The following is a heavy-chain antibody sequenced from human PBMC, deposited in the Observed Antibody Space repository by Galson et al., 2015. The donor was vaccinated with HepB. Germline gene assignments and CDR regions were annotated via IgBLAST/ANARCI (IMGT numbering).Heavy chain of an antibody. J-gene: IGHJ6*02. CDR3: ARDEGDAMDV. V-gene: IGHV3-33*08. CDR2: IWFDGTNK. Sequence: SLRLSCAASGFTFGNNNMHWVRQAPGKGLEWVAVIWFDGTNKFHGDSVKGRFTISRDNSNNTLFLQMSSLRAEDTAVYYCARDEGDAMDVWGQGTTVTVSS. CDR1: GFTFGNNN.